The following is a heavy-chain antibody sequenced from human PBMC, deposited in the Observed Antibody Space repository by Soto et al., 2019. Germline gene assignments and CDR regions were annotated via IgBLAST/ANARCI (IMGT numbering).Heavy chain of an antibody. CDR1: GFTFRTYW. J-gene: IGHJ6*02. V-gene: IGHV3-7*05. CDR3: SRDGSTSWYSYDFHGMDV. Sequence: EVQLVESGGGLVQPGGSLRLSCGASGFTFRTYWLSWVRQVPGKGLEWVANINQDGSEKNYVDSVKGRFTISTDNAKNSLYLHMSCLRAEDTALYYCSRDGSTSWYSYDFHGMDVWGQWTTVTVSS. D-gene: IGHD5-18*01. CDR2: INQDGSEK.